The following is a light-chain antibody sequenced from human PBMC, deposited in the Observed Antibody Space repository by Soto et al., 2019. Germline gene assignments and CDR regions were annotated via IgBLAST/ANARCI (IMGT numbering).Light chain of an antibody. J-gene: IGKJ1*01. CDR2: RAS. Sequence: EIVLTQFPDTLSLSPGERATLSCRASQSVSSSSLAWYQQRRGQAPRLLIHRASSRATGIPDRFSGSGSGTDFTLTISRLEPEDFAVYYCQQYGSSPRTFGQGTKVEVK. CDR1: QSVSSSS. V-gene: IGKV3-20*01. CDR3: QQYGSSPRT.